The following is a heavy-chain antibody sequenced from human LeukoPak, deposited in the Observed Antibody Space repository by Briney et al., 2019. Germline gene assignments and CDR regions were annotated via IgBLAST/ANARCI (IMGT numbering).Heavy chain of an antibody. CDR3: ATAEWFGELSGT. V-gene: IGHV1-24*01. CDR2: FDPEDGET. Sequence: ASVKVSCKVSGYTLTELSMHWVLQAPGKGLEWMGGFDPEDGETIYAQKFQGRVTMTEDTSTDTAYMELSSLRSEDTAVYYCATAEWFGELSGTWGQGTLVTVSS. CDR1: GYTLTELS. J-gene: IGHJ5*02. D-gene: IGHD3-10*01.